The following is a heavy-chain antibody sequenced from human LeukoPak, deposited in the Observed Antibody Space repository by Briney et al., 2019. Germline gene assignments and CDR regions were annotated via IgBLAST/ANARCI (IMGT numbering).Heavy chain of an antibody. CDR3: ARVWSGWYSTRYYFDY. CDR2: IYHSGST. J-gene: IGHJ4*02. Sequence: SETLSLTCTVSGGSISSSSYYWGWIRQPPGKGLEWIGSIYHSGSTNYNPSLKSRVTISVDTSKNQFSLKLSSVTAADTAVYYCARVWSGWYSTRYYFDYWGQGTLVTVSS. V-gene: IGHV4-39*07. D-gene: IGHD6-19*01. CDR1: GGSISSSSYY.